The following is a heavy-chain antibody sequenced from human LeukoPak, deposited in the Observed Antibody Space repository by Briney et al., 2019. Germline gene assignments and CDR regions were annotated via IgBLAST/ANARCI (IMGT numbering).Heavy chain of an antibody. CDR1: GGSISSSSYY. D-gene: IGHD1-26*01. J-gene: IGHJ5*02. CDR2: IYYSGST. Sequence: SETLSLTCTVSGGSISSSSYYWGWIRQPPGKGLEWIGSIYYSGSTYYNPSLKSRVTISVDTSKNQFSLKLSSVTAADTAVYYCARGVPSYGRLDPWGQGTLVIVSS. CDR3: ARGVPSYGRLDP. V-gene: IGHV4-39*01.